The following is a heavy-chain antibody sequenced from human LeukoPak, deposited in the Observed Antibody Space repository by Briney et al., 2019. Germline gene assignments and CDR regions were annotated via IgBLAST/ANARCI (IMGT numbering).Heavy chain of an antibody. V-gene: IGHV4-4*07. CDR3: ASTPAYCGGDCYPPYYFDY. CDR1: GGSISSYY. Sequence: SETLSLTCTVSGGSISSYYWSWIRQPAGKGLEWIGRIYTSGSTNYNPSLKSRVTMSVDTSKNQFSLKLSSVTAADTAVHYCASTPAYCGGDCYPPYYFDYWGQGTLVTVSS. J-gene: IGHJ4*02. D-gene: IGHD2-21*01. CDR2: IYTSGST.